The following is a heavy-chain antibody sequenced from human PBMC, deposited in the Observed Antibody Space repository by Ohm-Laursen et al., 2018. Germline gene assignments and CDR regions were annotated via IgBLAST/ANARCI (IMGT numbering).Heavy chain of an antibody. CDR3: AKGGYSGYGYYGMDV. CDR2: IWYDGSNK. V-gene: IGHV3-33*06. Sequence: SLRLSCAASGFTFSSYGMHWVRQAPGKGLEWVAVIWYDGSNKYYADSVKGRFTISRDNSKNTLYLQMNSLRAEDTAVYYCAKGGYSGYGYYGMDVWGQGTTVTVSS. J-gene: IGHJ6*02. D-gene: IGHD5-12*01. CDR1: GFTFSSYG.